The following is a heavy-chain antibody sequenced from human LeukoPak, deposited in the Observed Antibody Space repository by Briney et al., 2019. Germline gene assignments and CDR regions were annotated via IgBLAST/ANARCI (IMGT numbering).Heavy chain of an antibody. CDR2: INHSGST. CDR1: GGSFSGYY. D-gene: IGHD2-2*02. V-gene: IGHV4-34*01. CDR3: ARGRRLLYLDY. Sequence: PSETLSLTCAVYGGSFSGYYWSWIRQPPGKGLEWIGEINHSGSTNYNPSLKSRVTISVDTSKGQFSLKLSSVTAADTAVYYCARGRRLLYLDYWGQGTLVTVSS. J-gene: IGHJ4*02.